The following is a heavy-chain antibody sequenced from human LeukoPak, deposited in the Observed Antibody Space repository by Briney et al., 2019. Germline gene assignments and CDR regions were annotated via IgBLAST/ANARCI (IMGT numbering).Heavy chain of an antibody. CDR3: ARTENGYSSGWYGGGLVDH. CDR1: GYTFTSYG. CDR2: ISAYNGNT. J-gene: IGHJ4*02. D-gene: IGHD6-19*01. Sequence: ASVKVSCKASGYTFTSYGISWVRQAPGQGLEWMGWISAYNGNTNYAQKLQGRVTMTTDTPTSTAYMELRSLRSDDTAVYYCARTENGYSSGWYGGGLVDHWGQGTLVTVSS. V-gene: IGHV1-18*01.